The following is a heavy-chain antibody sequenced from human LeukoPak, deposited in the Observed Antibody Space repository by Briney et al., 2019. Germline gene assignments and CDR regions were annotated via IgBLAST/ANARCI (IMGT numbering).Heavy chain of an antibody. CDR3: AGGPVSYPYYYYMDV. Sequence: TGGSLRLSCAASGFSSSDYYMSWIRQAPGKGLEWVSYISSSGSTIYYADSVKGRFTISRDNAKNSLYLQMNSLRAEDTAVYYCAGGPVSYPYYYYMDVWGKGITVTVSS. CDR1: GFSSSDYY. CDR2: ISSSGSTI. D-gene: IGHD1-26*01. V-gene: IGHV3-11*01. J-gene: IGHJ6*03.